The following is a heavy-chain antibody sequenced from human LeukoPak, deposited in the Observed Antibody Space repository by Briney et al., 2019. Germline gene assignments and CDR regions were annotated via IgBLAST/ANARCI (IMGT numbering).Heavy chain of an antibody. CDR1: GYTFTDYW. CDR2: IYPGESDI. J-gene: IGHJ5*02. CDR3: ARREYYYGSGSYPVWFDP. V-gene: IGHV5-51*01. Sequence: GESLKISCKASGYTFTDYWIGWVRQMPGKGLEWMGIIYPGESDIRYSPSFQGQVTISADKSISTAYLQWSSLKASDTAMYYCARREYYYGSGSYPVWFDPWGQGTLVTVSS. D-gene: IGHD3-10*01.